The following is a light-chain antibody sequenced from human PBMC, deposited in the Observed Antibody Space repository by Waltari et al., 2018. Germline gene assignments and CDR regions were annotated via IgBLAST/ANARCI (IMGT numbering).Light chain of an antibody. V-gene: IGKV3-15*01. CDR1: QSIGRN. CDR2: GAS. Sequence: ETLMTPSPATLSVSPGERATLSCRASQSIGRNLAWYQQKPGQAPKLLIYGASTRAAGVPIRFSGSGSGTEFTLTINSLQSEDFAVYYCQQFNDWPPYTFGQGTKLELK. CDR3: QQFNDWPPYT. J-gene: IGKJ2*01.